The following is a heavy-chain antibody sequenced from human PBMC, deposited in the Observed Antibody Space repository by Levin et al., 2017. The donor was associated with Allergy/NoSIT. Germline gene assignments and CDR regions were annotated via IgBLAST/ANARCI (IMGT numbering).Heavy chain of an antibody. Sequence: SETLSLTCAVYGGSFSGYYWSWIRQPPGKGLEWIGEINHSGSTNYNPSLKSRVTISVDTSKNQFSLKLSSVTAADTAVYYCARARGSGWYPNYYYYGMDVWGQGTTVTVSS. V-gene: IGHV4-34*01. CDR1: GGSFSGYY. CDR3: ARARGSGWYPNYYYYGMDV. CDR2: INHSGST. D-gene: IGHD6-19*01. J-gene: IGHJ6*02.